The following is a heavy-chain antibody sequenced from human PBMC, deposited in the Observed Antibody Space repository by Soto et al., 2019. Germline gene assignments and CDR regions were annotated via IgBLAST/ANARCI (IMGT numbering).Heavy chain of an antibody. CDR3: ARMEDIVVVVAATPLAFDI. D-gene: IGHD2-15*01. J-gene: IGHJ3*02. V-gene: IGHV4-4*02. Sequence: QVQLQESGPGLVKPSGTLSLTCAVSGGSISSSNWWSWVRQPPGKGLEWIGEIYHSGSTNYNPSLKSRVTISVDKSKSQFSLTLSSVTAADTAVYYCARMEDIVVVVAATPLAFDIWGQGTMVTVSS. CDR1: GGSISSSNW. CDR2: IYHSGST.